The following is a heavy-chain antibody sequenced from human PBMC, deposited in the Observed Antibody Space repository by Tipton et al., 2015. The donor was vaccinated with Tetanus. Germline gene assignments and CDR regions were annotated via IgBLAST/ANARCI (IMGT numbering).Heavy chain of an antibody. V-gene: IGHV3-21*04. D-gene: IGHD2/OR15-2a*01. Sequence: QLVQSGGGLVKPGGSLRLSCAASGFTFSSYSMNWVRQAPGKGLEWVSSISSSSSYTYYADSVKGRFTISRDNAKNSLYLQMNSLRAEDTALYYCAKGIGYYGMDVWGQGTTVTVSS. J-gene: IGHJ6*02. CDR3: AKGIGYYGMDV. CDR1: GFTFSSYS. CDR2: ISSSSSYT.